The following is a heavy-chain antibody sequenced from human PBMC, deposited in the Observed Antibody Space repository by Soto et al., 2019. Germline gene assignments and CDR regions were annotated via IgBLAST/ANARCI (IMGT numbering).Heavy chain of an antibody. CDR3: AKDGSYYDSDY. V-gene: IGHV3-23*01. D-gene: IGHD3-3*01. Sequence: GGSLRLSCAASGFTFSTYAMSWVRQAPGKGLEWVSSFSGSGGSTYYADSVKGRFTISRDNSKNTLYLRMDSLRAEDTAVYYCAKDGSYYDSDYWGQGTLVTVSS. CDR2: FSGSGGST. CDR1: GFTFSTYA. J-gene: IGHJ4*02.